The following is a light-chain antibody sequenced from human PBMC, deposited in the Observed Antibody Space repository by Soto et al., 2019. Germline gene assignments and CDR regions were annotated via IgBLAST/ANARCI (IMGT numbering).Light chain of an antibody. Sequence: QSVLTQPASVSGSPGQSITISCTGTSSDVGGYNYVSWYQQHPGKAPKLMIYDVSNRPSGVSNRFSGSKSGNTASLIISGLQAEDEADYYCSSYTSSSTLPSYVFGTGTKVTVL. J-gene: IGLJ1*01. CDR3: SSYTSSSTLPSYV. CDR2: DVS. CDR1: SSDVGGYNY. V-gene: IGLV2-14*01.